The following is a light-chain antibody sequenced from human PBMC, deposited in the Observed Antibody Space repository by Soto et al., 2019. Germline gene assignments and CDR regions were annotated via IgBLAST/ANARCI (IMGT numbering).Light chain of an antibody. CDR2: EVS. CDR1: SSDVGSYNL. V-gene: IGLV2-23*02. CDR3: CSYAGSVYV. Sequence: QSALTQPTSVSESPGQSMTISCTGTSSDVGSYNLVSWYQQHPGKAPKLMIYEVSKRPSGVSNRFSGSKSGNTASLTISGLQAEDEADYYCCSYAGSVYVFGTGTKVTVL. J-gene: IGLJ1*01.